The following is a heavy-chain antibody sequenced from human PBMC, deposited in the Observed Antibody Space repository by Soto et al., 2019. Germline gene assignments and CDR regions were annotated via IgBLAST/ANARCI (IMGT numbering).Heavy chain of an antibody. D-gene: IGHD3-10*01. Sequence: QVQLVQSGAEVKKPGASVKVSCKASGYTFTSYYMHWVRQAPGQGLEWMGIINTSGGSTSYAQKFPGRDPRTRDTSARTFYVELRSLRSEDTALYYCTRGFEYEQPLVFDYWGQGTLVTVSS. CDR3: TRGFEYEQPLVFDY. CDR1: GYTFTSYY. V-gene: IGHV1-46*01. CDR2: INTSGGST. J-gene: IGHJ4*02.